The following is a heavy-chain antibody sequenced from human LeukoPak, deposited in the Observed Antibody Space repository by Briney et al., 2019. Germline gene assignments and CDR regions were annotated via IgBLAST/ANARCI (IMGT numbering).Heavy chain of an antibody. CDR3: ARVLNVLLWFGELFPDY. Sequence: QPGGSLRLSCAASGFTFSSYAMHWVRQAPGKGLEWVAVISYDGSNKYYADSVKGRFTISRDNSKNTLYLQMNSLRAEDTAVYYCARVLNVLLWFGELFPDYWGQGTLVTVSS. CDR2: ISYDGSNK. J-gene: IGHJ4*02. D-gene: IGHD3-10*01. V-gene: IGHV3-30-3*01. CDR1: GFTFSSYA.